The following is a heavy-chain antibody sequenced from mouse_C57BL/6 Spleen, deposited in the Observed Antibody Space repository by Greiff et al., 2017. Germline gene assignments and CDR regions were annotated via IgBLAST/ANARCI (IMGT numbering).Heavy chain of an antibody. D-gene: IGHD1-1*01. J-gene: IGHJ1*03. CDR3: ARRGRYYGSSYWYFDV. CDR1: GYTFTSYW. Sequence: VQLQQPGAELVRPGSSVKLSCKASGYTFTSYWMDWVKQRPGQGLEWIGNIYPSDSETHYNQKFKDKATLTVDKSSSTAYMQLSSLTSEDSAVYYCARRGRYYGSSYWYFDVWGTGTTVTVSS. V-gene: IGHV1-61*01. CDR2: IYPSDSET.